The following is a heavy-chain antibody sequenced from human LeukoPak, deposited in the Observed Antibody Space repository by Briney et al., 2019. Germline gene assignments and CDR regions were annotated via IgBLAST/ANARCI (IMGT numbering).Heavy chain of an antibody. CDR3: ARAPKSSSSSDWYFDL. D-gene: IGHD6-6*01. CDR1: GGSFSGYY. Sequence: PSKTLSLTCAVYGGSFSGYYWSWIRQPPGKGLEWIGEISHSGSTNYNPSLKSRVTISVDTSKNQFSLKLSSVTAADTAVYYCARAPKSSSSSDWYFDLWGRGTLVTVSS. CDR2: ISHSGST. J-gene: IGHJ2*01. V-gene: IGHV4-34*01.